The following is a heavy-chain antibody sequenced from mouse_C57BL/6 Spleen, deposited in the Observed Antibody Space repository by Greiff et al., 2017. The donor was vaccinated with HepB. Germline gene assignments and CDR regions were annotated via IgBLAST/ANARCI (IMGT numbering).Heavy chain of an antibody. Sequence: EVQLQQSGPELVKPGASVKISCKASGYTFTDYYMNWVKQSHGKSLEWIGDINPYNGGTSYNQKFKGKATLTVDKSSSTAYMELRSLTSEDSAVYYCARDYDYGAWFAYWGQGTLVTVSA. V-gene: IGHV1-26*01. D-gene: IGHD2-4*01. CDR1: GYTFTDYY. CDR3: ARDYDYGAWFAY. J-gene: IGHJ3*01. CDR2: INPYNGGT.